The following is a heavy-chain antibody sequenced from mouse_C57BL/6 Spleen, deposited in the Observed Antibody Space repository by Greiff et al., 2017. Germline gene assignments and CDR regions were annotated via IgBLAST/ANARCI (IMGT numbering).Heavy chain of an antibody. CDR1: GYTFTSYT. Sequence: VQLQQSGAELARPGASVKMSCKASGYTFTSYTMHWVKQRPGQGLEWIGYINPSSGYTKYNQKFKDKATLTADKSSSTAYMQLSSLTSADSAVYYCARSGSYDYDSYYYAMGYWGQGTSVTVSS. CDR3: ARSGSYDYDSYYYAMGY. V-gene: IGHV1-4*01. D-gene: IGHD2-4*01. CDR2: INPSSGYT. J-gene: IGHJ4*01.